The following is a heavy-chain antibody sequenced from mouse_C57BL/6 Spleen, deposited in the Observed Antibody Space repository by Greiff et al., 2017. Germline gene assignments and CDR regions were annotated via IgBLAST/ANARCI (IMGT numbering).Heavy chain of an antibody. CDR2: ISSGGDYI. Sequence: EVHLVESGEGLVKPGGSLKLSCAASGFTFSSYAMSWVRQTPEKRLEWVAYISSGGDYIYYADTVKGRFTISRDNARNTLYLQMSSLKSEDTAMYYCTRDNYYSTFDYWGQGTTLTVSS. J-gene: IGHJ2*01. D-gene: IGHD2-12*01. CDR3: TRDNYYSTFDY. CDR1: GFTFSSYA. V-gene: IGHV5-9-1*02.